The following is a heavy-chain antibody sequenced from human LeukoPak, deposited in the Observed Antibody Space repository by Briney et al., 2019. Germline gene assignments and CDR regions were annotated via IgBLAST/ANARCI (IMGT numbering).Heavy chain of an antibody. CDR1: GDPINRGDYY. V-gene: IGHV4-31*03. CDR3: ARAPGYSSSWLFDY. CDR2: ICYSESI. Sequence: SEPLSLPCTVSGDPINRGDYYCRWIRQHPGKGLVWFGYICYSESIYYHPSLKSRDTLSVDTSKNEFSLKLSSVTAADTAVYYCARAPGYSSSWLFDYWGQGTLVTVSS. D-gene: IGHD6-13*01. J-gene: IGHJ4*02.